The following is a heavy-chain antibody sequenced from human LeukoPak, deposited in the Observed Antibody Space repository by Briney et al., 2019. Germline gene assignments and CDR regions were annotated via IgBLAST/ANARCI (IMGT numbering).Heavy chain of an antibody. Sequence: SVKVSCKASGGTFNNYAINWVRQAPGQGLEWMGGIIPIFGTANYAQKFQGRVTITADESTSTAYMELSSLRSEDTAVYYCARNLWFGESSDAFDIWGQGTMVTVSS. CDR2: IIPIFGTA. J-gene: IGHJ3*02. CDR1: GGTFNNYA. D-gene: IGHD3-10*01. V-gene: IGHV1-69*13. CDR3: ARNLWFGESSDAFDI.